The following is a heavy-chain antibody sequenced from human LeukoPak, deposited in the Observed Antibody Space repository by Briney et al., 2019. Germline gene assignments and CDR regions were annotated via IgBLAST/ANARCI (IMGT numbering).Heavy chain of an antibody. J-gene: IGHJ4*02. D-gene: IGHD4/OR15-4a*01. Sequence: PAETLSLTCTVSGGSISSGDYYWSWIRQPPGKGLEWIEYIYYSGSTYYNPSLKSRVTMSVDTSKNQFSLKLSSVTAADTAVYYCARELTYADYWGQGTLVTVSS. CDR3: ARELTYADY. V-gene: IGHV4-30-4*01. CDR1: GGSISSGDYY. CDR2: IYYSGST.